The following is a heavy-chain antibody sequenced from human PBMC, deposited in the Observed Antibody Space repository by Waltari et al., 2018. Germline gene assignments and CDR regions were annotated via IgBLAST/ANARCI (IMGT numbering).Heavy chain of an antibody. CDR3: TTLARGESGDY. J-gene: IGHJ4*02. Sequence: EVQLVESGGGLVQPGGSLRLSCASSGSNFNTYWMKWSRQAPGKGLEWVANINPDGSKKFYVDSVKGRFTVSRDNAQNSLYLQMNNLRAEDTAVYYCTTLARGESGDYWGQGTLVTVSS. V-gene: IGHV3-7*01. D-gene: IGHD3-10*01. CDR2: INPDGSKK. CDR1: GSNFNTYW.